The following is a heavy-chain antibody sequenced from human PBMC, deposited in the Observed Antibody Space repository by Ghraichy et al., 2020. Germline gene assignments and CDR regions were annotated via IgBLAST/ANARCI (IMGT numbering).Heavy chain of an antibody. J-gene: IGHJ4*02. CDR3: SRVMWGDGYNYYFEH. CDR1: GGSISSSSYY. V-gene: IGHV4-39*01. CDR2: IYYTGST. Sequence: SETLSLTCTVSGGSISSSSYYWGWIRQPPGKGLEWIGTIYYTGSTYYNPSLKSRVTISVDMSKNQFSLKLRSVTAADTAVYHCSRVMWGDGYNYYFEHWGQGTLGAVSS. D-gene: IGHD5-24*01.